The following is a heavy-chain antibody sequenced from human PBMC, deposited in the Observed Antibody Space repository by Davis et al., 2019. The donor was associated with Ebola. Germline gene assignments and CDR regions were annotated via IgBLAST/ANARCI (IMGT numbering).Heavy chain of an antibody. D-gene: IGHD3-10*01. J-gene: IGHJ4*02. CDR2: ISYDGSNK. CDR1: GGSISSSN. CDR3: AKVERGV. Sequence: PSETLSLTCAVSGGSISSSNWWSWVRQAPGQGLEWVAVISYDGSNKYYADSVKGRFTISRDNSKNTLYLQMNSLRAEDTAVYYCAKVERGVWGQGTLVTVSS. V-gene: IGHV3-30*18.